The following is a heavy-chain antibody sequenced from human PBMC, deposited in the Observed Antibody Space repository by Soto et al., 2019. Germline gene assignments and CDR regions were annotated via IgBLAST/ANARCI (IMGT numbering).Heavy chain of an antibody. J-gene: IGHJ4*02. V-gene: IGHV4-59*01. CDR2: IHYSGSP. Sequence: SETLSLTCSVSGGSMNVYYWNWVRQPPGSRPEWIGHIHYSGSPNYHPSLEGRVTISVDTFMNQCSRHLEYVTAADTALYYCVSSFWSGTPFDFWGQGIHVTVTS. CDR1: GGSMNVYY. D-gene: IGHD3-3*01. CDR3: VSSFWSGTPFDF.